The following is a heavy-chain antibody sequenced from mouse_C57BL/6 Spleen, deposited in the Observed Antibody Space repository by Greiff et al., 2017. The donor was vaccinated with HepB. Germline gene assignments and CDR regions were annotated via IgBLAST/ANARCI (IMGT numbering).Heavy chain of an antibody. D-gene: IGHD1-1*01. J-gene: IGHJ1*03. CDR2: ISSGSSTI. CDR3: ERDYYYGRRYFDV. V-gene: IGHV5-17*01. CDR1: GFTFSDYG. Sequence: EVNVVESGGGLVKPGGSLKLSCAASGFTFSDYGMHWVRQAPEKGLEWVAYISSGSSTIYYADTVKGRFTISRDNAKNTLFLQMTSLRSEDTAMYYCERDYYYGRRYFDVWGTGTTVTVSS.